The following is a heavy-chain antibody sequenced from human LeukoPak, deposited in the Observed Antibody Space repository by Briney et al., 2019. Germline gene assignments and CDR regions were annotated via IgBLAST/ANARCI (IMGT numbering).Heavy chain of an antibody. V-gene: IGHV4-4*07. Sequence: PSETLSLTCTVSGGSISSYYWSWIWQPAGKGLEWIGRIYTSGSTGYNPSLKSRVTMSVDTSKNQFSLKLSSVTAADTAVYYCARVDLRAAYFDYWGQRTLVTVSS. J-gene: IGHJ4*02. CDR1: GGSISSYY. CDR2: IYTSGST. D-gene: IGHD2-15*01. CDR3: ARVDLRAAYFDY.